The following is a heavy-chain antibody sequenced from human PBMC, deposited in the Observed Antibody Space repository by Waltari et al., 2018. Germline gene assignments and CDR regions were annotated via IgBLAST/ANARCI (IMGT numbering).Heavy chain of an antibody. Sequence: QLQLQESGPGLVKPSETLSLTCTVSGGSISNDSYYWGWIRQPPGKGLEGIGRFYQPGSTTYNPSLKSRVTGSHDTPKTQFSRKLSSVTAADTALYYCARATRIMITFGGVIAFDPWGQGTLVTVSS. V-gene: IGHV4-39*01. J-gene: IGHJ5*02. CDR2: FYQPGST. CDR1: GGSISNDSYY. CDR3: ARATRIMITFGGVIAFDP. D-gene: IGHD3-16*02.